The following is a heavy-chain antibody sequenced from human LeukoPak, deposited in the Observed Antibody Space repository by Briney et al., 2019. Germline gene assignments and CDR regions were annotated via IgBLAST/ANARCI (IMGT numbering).Heavy chain of an antibody. J-gene: IGHJ4*02. Sequence: GGSLRLSCAASGFTFSSYAMHWVRQAPGKGLEWVAVISYDGSNKYYADSVKGRFTISRDNSKNTLYLQMNSLRAEDTAVYYCARARRDGGGYRFDLWGPGTLVTVSS. D-gene: IGHD3-22*01. CDR3: ARARRDGGGYRFDL. CDR1: GFTFSSYA. CDR2: ISYDGSNK. V-gene: IGHV3-30-3*01.